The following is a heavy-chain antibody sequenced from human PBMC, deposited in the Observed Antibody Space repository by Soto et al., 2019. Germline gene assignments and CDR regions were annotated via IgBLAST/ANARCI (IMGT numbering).Heavy chain of an antibody. CDR3: AKGFKTDSGGDCTVDT. CDR2: ISASGGSI. D-gene: IGHD2-21*02. CDR1: GFTFSSYT. J-gene: IGHJ5*02. Sequence: PGGSLRLSCAASGFTFSSYTMSWVRQSPGKGLEWVSGISASGGSIYYAASVEGRFTFSRDNSKNTLYLQMKRQRPEDTAVYDCAKGFKTDSGGDCTVDTWGQGTLVTVSS. V-gene: IGHV3-23*01.